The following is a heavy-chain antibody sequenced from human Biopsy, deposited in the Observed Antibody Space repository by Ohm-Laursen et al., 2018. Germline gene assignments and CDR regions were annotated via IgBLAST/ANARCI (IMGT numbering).Heavy chain of an antibody. V-gene: IGHV4-61*01. CDR1: GDSVSSGSFY. CDR2: IYDRGSTA. CDR3: ARGMRSSGWPYFDS. J-gene: IGHJ4*02. Sequence: PSETLSLTCIVSGDSVSSGSFYWTWIRQPPGQGLEYIGYIYDRGSTANYNPSLESRVTMSVDMPKNQFSLKLSSVTAADTAIYYCARGMRSSGWPYFDSWGQGTLVIVSS. D-gene: IGHD6-19*01.